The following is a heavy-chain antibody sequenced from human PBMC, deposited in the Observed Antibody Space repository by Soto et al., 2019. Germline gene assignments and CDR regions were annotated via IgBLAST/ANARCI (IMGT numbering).Heavy chain of an antibody. CDR3: AREVIAVAGDWYCDL. J-gene: IGHJ2*01. CDR2: IKQDGREK. CDR1: GFTFSSYW. V-gene: IGHV3-7*01. D-gene: IGHD6-19*01. Sequence: EVQLVESGGGLVQPGGSLRLSCAASGFTFSSYWMSWVRQAPGNGLELVANIKQDGREKYYVDSVKGRFTISRDNATNSLYLQMNSLRAEDTAVYYCAREVIAVAGDWYCDLWGRGTLVTVSS.